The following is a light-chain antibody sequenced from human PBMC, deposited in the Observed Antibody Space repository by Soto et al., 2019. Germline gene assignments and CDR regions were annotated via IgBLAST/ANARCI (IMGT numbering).Light chain of an antibody. CDR1: QSISSY. V-gene: IGKV1-39*01. CDR2: AAS. CDR3: QQSYSTPPIT. Sequence: DIQMTQSTSSLSASVGDRVTITFRASQSISSYLNWYQQKPGKAPKLLIYAASSLQSGVPSRFSGSGSGTDFTLTISSLQPEDFATYYCQQSYSTPPITFGQGTRLEIK. J-gene: IGKJ5*01.